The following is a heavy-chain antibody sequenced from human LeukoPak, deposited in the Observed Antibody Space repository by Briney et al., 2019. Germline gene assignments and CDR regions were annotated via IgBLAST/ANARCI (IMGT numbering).Heavy chain of an antibody. CDR2: VYSGGGT. D-gene: IGHD2-2*01. J-gene: IGHJ6*02. Sequence: GGSLRLSCTASGFIVTNNYINWVRQAPGKGLEWVSLVYSGGGTYYADSVKGRFTISRDNSKNMVYLQMNSLRAEDTAVYYCAKDIKVVPAARFWYYYGMDVWGQGTTVTVSS. CDR3: AKDIKVVPAARFWYYYGMDV. V-gene: IGHV3-66*01. CDR1: GFIVTNNY.